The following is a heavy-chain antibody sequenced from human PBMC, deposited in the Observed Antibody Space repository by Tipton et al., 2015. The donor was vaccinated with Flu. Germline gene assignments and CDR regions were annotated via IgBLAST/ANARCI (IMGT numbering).Heavy chain of an antibody. CDR3: ASYIWGSYRSMLDY. J-gene: IGHJ4*02. D-gene: IGHD3-16*02. Sequence: SLRLSCAASGFTFSTYAMGWVRQAPGKGLEWVSGISGSGLTTYYADSVKGRFTISRDNSKNTLSLQMNSLRAEDTAVYYCASYIWGSYRSMLDYWGQGTLVTVSS. CDR1: GFTFSTYA. V-gene: IGHV3-23*01. CDR2: ISGSGLTT.